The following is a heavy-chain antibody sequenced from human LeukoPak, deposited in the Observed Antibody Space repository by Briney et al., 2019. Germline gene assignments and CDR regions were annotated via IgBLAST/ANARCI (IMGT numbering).Heavy chain of an antibody. Sequence: SETLSLTCAVYGGSFSGYYWSWIRQPPGKGLEWIGEINHSGSTNYNPSLKSRVTISVDTSKNQFSLKLSSVTAADTAVYYCARTPYGARGYLDYWGQGTLVTVSS. CDR1: GGSFSGYY. J-gene: IGHJ4*02. CDR3: ARTPYGARGYLDY. D-gene: IGHD4-17*01. CDR2: INHSGST. V-gene: IGHV4-34*01.